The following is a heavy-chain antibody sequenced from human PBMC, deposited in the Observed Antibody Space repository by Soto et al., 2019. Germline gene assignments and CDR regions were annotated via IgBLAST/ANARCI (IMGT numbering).Heavy chain of an antibody. Sequence: QVQLVQSGAEGKKPGASVKVSCKASGYTFTSYGITWVRQAPGQGLEWMGWVNIYEGSTNYAQKCQGRVTTTTDRSTSTGYLELRSLRSDDTALYYCARERGGYSYGDYWGQGTLVTVSS. J-gene: IGHJ4*02. V-gene: IGHV1-18*01. D-gene: IGHD5-18*01. CDR2: VNIYEGST. CDR3: ARERGGYSYGDY. CDR1: GYTFTSYG.